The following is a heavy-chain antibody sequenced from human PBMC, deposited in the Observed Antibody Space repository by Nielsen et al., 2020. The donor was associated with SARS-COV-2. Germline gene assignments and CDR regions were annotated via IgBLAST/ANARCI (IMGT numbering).Heavy chain of an antibody. D-gene: IGHD3-22*01. CDR1: GYTFTSYY. CDR3: AREHFVGGLGIVVVISTILDY. V-gene: IGHV1-46*01. Sequence: ASVKVSCKASGYTFTSYYMHWVRQAPGQGLEWMGIINPSGGSTSYAQKFQGRVTMTRDTSTSTVYMELNSLRSEDTAVYYCAREHFVGGLGIVVVISTILDYWGQGTLVTVSS. J-gene: IGHJ4*02. CDR2: INPSGGST.